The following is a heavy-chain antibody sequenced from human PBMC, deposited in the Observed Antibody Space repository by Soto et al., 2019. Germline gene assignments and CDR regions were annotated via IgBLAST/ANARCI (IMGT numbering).Heavy chain of an antibody. J-gene: IGHJ4*02. V-gene: IGHV3-30-3*01. CDR1: GFTFSNYA. CDR3: ARAPSYRGYDPIDY. D-gene: IGHD5-12*01. CDR2: MSYDGSNK. Sequence: GGSLRLSCAASGFTFSNYAMHCVRQAPGKGLEWVAVMSYDGSNKNFADSVKGRFTISRDNSKNTLYLQMNRLRAEDTAVYYCARAPSYRGYDPIDYWGQGTPVTVS.